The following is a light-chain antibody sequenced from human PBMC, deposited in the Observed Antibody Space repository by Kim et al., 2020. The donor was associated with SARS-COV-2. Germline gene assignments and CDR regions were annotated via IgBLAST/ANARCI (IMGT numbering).Light chain of an antibody. V-gene: IGLV3-19*01. CDR3: QSRDSGGNVV. Sequence: SSELTQDPAVSVALGQTVRITCQGDSLRSYYATWYQQKPRRAPVLVIYGRNSRPSGVPDRFSGSTSGNTASLTISGAQAEDEADFYCQSRDSGGNVVFGGGTKLTVL. J-gene: IGLJ2*01. CDR2: GRN. CDR1: SLRSYY.